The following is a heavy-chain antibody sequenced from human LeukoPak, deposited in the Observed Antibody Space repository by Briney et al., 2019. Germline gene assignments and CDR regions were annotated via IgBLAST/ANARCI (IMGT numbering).Heavy chain of an antibody. CDR3: AREGTTGWAF. V-gene: IGHV4-59*01. D-gene: IGHD1-1*01. J-gene: IGHJ4*02. Sequence: PSETLSLICTVSGGSISSYYWSWIRQPPGKGLEWIGYIYYSGNTKYNPSFNSRVTMSVDTSKNQFSLKLTSVTAADTAVYFCAREGTTGWAFWGQGTLVTVSS. CDR2: IYYSGNT. CDR1: GGSISSYY.